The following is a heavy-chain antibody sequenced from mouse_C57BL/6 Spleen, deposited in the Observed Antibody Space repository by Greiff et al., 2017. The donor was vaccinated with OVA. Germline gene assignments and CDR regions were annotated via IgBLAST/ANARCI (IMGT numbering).Heavy chain of an antibody. CDR1: GYTFTEYT. D-gene: IGHD2-2*01. Sequence: QVQLKESGAELVKPGASVKLSCKASGYTFTEYTIHWVKQRSGQGLEWIGWFYPGSGSIKYNEKFKDKATLTADKSSSTVYMELSRLTSEDSAVYFCARHEDRGMVTYWYFDVWGTGTTVTVSS. V-gene: IGHV1-62-2*01. CDR3: ARHEDRGMVTYWYFDV. CDR2: FYPGSGSI. J-gene: IGHJ1*03.